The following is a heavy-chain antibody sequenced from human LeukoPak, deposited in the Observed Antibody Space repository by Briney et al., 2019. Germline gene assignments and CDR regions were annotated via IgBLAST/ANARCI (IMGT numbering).Heavy chain of an antibody. V-gene: IGHV3-33*01. J-gene: IGHJ6*02. Sequence: GRSLRLSCDASGFTFNSYGMHWVRQTPGKGLEWVAVISYDGSNKYYRDSVKGRFTISRDNSKNTLYLQMNSLRVDDTAVYYCARESDYFYALDVWGRGTTVTVSS. CDR3: ARESDYFYALDV. CDR2: ISYDGSNK. CDR1: GFTFNSYG.